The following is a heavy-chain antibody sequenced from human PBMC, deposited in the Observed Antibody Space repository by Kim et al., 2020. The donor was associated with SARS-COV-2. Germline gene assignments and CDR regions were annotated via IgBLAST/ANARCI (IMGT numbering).Heavy chain of an antibody. V-gene: IGHV6-1*01. J-gene: IGHJ6*02. CDR1: GDSVSSNSAA. D-gene: IGHD2-2*01. CDR3: ARDPCTSCSSGYYGMDV. CDR2: RYYRSKWYN. Sequence: SQTLSLTCAISGDSVSSNSAAWNWIRQSPSRGLEWLGRRYYRSKWYNDYAVSVKSRITINPDTSKNQFSLQLNSVTPEDTAVYYCARDPCTSCSSGYYGMDVWGQGTTVTVSS.